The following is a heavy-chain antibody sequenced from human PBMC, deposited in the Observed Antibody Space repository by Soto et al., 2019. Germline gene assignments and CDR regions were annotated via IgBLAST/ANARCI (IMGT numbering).Heavy chain of an antibody. CDR2: INHSGST. CDR3: ARGRGSGWYGKFDY. Sequence: SETLSLTCAVSGGSISSSNWWSWVRQPPGKGLEWIGEINHSGSTNYNPSLKSRVTISVDTSKNQFSLKLSSVTAADTAVYYCARGRGSGWYGKFDYWSQGTPVTVSS. J-gene: IGHJ4*02. D-gene: IGHD6-19*01. V-gene: IGHV4-4*02. CDR1: GGSISSSNW.